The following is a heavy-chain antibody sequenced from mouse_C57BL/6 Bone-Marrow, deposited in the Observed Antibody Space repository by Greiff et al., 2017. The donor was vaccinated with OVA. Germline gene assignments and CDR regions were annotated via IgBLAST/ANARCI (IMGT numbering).Heavy chain of an antibody. CDR3: ASPYPYSNYWYFDV. CDR1: GYTFTSYW. J-gene: IGHJ1*03. D-gene: IGHD2-5*01. CDR2: IDPSDSYT. Sequence: QVQLQQSGAELVKPGASVKLSCKASGYTFTSYWMQWVKQRPGQGLEWIGEIDPSDSYTNYNQKFKGKATLTVDTSSSTAYMQLSSLTSEDSAVYYCASPYPYSNYWYFDVWGTGTTVTVSS. V-gene: IGHV1-50*01.